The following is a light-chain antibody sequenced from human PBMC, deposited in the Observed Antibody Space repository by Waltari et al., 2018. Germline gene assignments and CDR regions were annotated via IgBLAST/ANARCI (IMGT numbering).Light chain of an antibody. CDR3: QKYETLPAT. CDR1: QSVSKY. J-gene: IGKJ1*01. CDR2: DAS. Sequence: RATLSCRASQSVSKYLAWYQQKPGQAPRLLIYDASTRATGIPDRFSGSGWGTDFSLTISRLEPEDFAVYYCQKYETLPATFGQGTKVQMK. V-gene: IGKV3-20*01.